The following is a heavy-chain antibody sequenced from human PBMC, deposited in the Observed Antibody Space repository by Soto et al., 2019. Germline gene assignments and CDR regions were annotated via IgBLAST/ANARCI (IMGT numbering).Heavy chain of an antibody. J-gene: IGHJ5*02. CDR1: GGTFNRQA. CDR2: FIPIFGTT. D-gene: IGHD3-10*02. Sequence: QVVQSGAEVKKPGSSVKVSCKASGGTFNRQAFSWVRQAPGQGLEWMGGFIPIFGTTDYSQKFQGRVTITADEDTSTAYMELSSLTSDDTAVYYFARVDSSMFEGGEWFDPWGQGTLVTVSS. V-gene: IGHV1-69*12. CDR3: ARVDSSMFEGGEWFDP.